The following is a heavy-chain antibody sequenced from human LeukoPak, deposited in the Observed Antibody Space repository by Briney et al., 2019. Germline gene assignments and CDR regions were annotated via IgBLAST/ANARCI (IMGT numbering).Heavy chain of an antibody. D-gene: IGHD1-14*01. CDR3: AEFLRLKELNPGTKLFEP. J-gene: IGHJ5*02. V-gene: IGHV4-39*01. CDR1: GGSISSSSYY. CDR2: IYYSGST. Sequence: PSETLSLTCTVSGGSISSSSYYWGWIRQPPGKGLEWIGSIYYSGSTYYNPSLKSRVTISVDTSKNQFSLKLSSVTAADTAVYYWAEFLRLKELNPGTKLFEPWGQGTLVTVSS.